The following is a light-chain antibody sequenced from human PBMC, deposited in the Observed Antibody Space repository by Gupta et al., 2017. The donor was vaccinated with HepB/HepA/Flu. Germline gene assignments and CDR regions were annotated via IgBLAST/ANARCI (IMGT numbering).Light chain of an antibody. CDR3: QHEGNSPFT. V-gene: IGKV3-20*01. CDR1: QSINGNY. Sequence: EIVLTQSPCTLSLSPGERATLSCRASQSINGNYLAWYQQKPGQAPRLLIYGASTRANGVPDRFIGSGYGTEFTLTISRREPEDFAVYYCQHEGNSPFTFGHGTNVDIK. J-gene: IGKJ3*01. CDR2: GAS.